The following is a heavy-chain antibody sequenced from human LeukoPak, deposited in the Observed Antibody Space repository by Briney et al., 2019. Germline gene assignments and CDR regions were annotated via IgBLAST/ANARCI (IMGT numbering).Heavy chain of an antibody. Sequence: GGSLTLALAPVASTVVANAGYWVRQPPGNWRGWVFFISGDSDNKYSAASVKGRFAISRDNSKNSLYLQMNSLTTEDTALYYCATAYESGSFYRAFAYWGQGALVTVSS. J-gene: IGHJ4*02. D-gene: IGHD3-10*01. CDR2: ISGDSDNK. V-gene: IGHV3-43*02. CDR1: ASTVVANA. CDR3: ATAYESGSFYRAFAY.